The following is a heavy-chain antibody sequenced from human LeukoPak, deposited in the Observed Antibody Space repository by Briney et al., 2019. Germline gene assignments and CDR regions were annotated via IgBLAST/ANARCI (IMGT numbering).Heavy chain of an antibody. D-gene: IGHD6-13*01. CDR3: ARQDYSSSSYYFDY. V-gene: IGHV4-4*07. CDR2: IYTSGST. Sequence: SETLSLTCTVSGGSISSYYWSWIRPPAGKGLEWIGRIYTSGSTNYNPSLKSRVTMSVDRSKNHFSLKLSSVTAADTALYYCARQDYSSSSYYFDYWGQGTLVTVSS. J-gene: IGHJ4*02. CDR1: GGSISSYY.